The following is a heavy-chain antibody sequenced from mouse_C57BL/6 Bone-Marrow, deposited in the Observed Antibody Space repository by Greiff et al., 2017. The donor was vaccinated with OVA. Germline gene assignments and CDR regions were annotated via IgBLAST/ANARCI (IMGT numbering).Heavy chain of an antibody. Sequence: VKLMESGPGLVAPSQSLSITCTVSGFSLTSYAISWVRQPPGKGLEWLGVIWPGGGTNYNSALNSRLSISKDNYKSQVFLKMNSLQTDDTARYYCARNSHLGYFDYWGQGTTLTVSS. V-gene: IGHV2-9-1*01. CDR3: ARNSHLGYFDY. J-gene: IGHJ2*01. CDR1: GFSLTSYA. CDR2: IWPGGGT. D-gene: IGHD3-1*01.